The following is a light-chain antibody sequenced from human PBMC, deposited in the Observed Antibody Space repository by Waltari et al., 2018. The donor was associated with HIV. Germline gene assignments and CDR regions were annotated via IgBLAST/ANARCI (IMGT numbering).Light chain of an antibody. V-gene: IGLV2-14*03. CDR2: EVS. J-gene: IGLJ2*01. CDR3: SSYTSISTVV. CDR1: SSDVGGYNY. Sequence: QSALTQPASVSGSLGQSITISCTGTSSDVGGYNYVSWYQQHPGKAPKLMIYEVSNRPSGVSNRFSGSKSGNTASLTISGLQAEDEADYYCSSYTSISTVVFGGGTELTVL.